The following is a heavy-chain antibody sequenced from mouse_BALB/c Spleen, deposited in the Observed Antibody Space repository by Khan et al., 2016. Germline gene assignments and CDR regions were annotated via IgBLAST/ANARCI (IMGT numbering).Heavy chain of an antibody. D-gene: IGHD1-1*01. CDR3: ARSTVVARNYYAMDY. CDR1: GYTFTDYS. Sequence: QIQLVQSGPELKKPGETVKISCKASGYTFTDYSMHWVKQAPGKGLKWMGWINTETGEPTYADDFTGRFAFSLETSASTAYLEINNLKNEDTATYFVARSTVVARNYYAMDYWGQGTSVTVSS. CDR2: INTETGEP. J-gene: IGHJ4*01. V-gene: IGHV9-2-1*01.